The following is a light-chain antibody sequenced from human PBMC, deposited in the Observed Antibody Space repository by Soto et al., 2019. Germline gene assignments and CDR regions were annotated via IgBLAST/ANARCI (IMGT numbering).Light chain of an antibody. CDR1: QSVSSN. CDR3: KKYNKFPSLT. V-gene: IGKV3-15*01. Sequence: EIVMTQSPATLSVSPGERATLSCRASQSVSSNLAWYQQKPGQAPMLLIYGASTRAAGIPARFSGSGSGTEFPLTIGILPSEDFAVYYCKKYNKFPSLTFGGGTKVEIK. J-gene: IGKJ4*01. CDR2: GAS.